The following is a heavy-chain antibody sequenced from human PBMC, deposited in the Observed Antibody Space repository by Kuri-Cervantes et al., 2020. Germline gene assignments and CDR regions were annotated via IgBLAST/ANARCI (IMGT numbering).Heavy chain of an antibody. CDR3: ARVVVVITTYDAFDI. Sequence: GESLKISCAASGFTFSSYGMHWVRQAPGKGLEWVAVISYDGSNKYYADSVKGRFTISRDNSKNTLYLQMNSLRAEDTAVYYCARVVVVITTYDAFDIWGQGTMVTVSS. CDR1: GFTFSSYG. CDR2: ISYDGSNK. J-gene: IGHJ3*02. D-gene: IGHD3-22*01. V-gene: IGHV3-30*03.